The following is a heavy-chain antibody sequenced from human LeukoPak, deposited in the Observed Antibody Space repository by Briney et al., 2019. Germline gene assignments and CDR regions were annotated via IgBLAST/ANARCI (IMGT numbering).Heavy chain of an antibody. CDR2: IYYSGST. D-gene: IGHD5-18*01. CDR1: GDSISSYY. Sequence: SETLSLTCTVSGDSISSYYWSWIRQPPGKGLEWIGYIYYSGSTNYNPSLKSRVTISVDTSKNQFSLKLSSVTAADTAVYYCARALDTARTTEYHDWGQGTLVTVSS. CDR3: ARALDTARTTEYHD. J-gene: IGHJ4*02. V-gene: IGHV4-59*01.